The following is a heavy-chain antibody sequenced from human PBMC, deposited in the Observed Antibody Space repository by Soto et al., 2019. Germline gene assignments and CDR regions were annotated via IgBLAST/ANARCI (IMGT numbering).Heavy chain of an antibody. CDR3: ARARGYCSCGSCRAFDP. V-gene: IGHV3-48*01. CDR2: ISSSSSTI. CDR1: GFTFSSYS. J-gene: IGHJ5*02. D-gene: IGHD2-15*01. Sequence: GGSLRLSCAASGFTFSSYSMNWVRQAPGKGLEWVSYISSSSSTIYYADSVKGRFTISRDNAKNSLYLQMNSLRAEDTAVYYCARARGYCSCGSCRAFDPWGQGTLVTVSS.